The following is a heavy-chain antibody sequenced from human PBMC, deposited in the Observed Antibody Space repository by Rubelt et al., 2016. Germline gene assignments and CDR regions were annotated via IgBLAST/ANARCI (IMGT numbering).Heavy chain of an antibody. V-gene: IGHV3-30*02. D-gene: IGHD3-10*01. J-gene: IGHJ4*02. Sequence: GLEWVAFIRYDGSNKYYADSVKGRFTISRDNSKNTLYLQMNSLRAEDTAVYYCARDQHGGSGLYYWGQGTLVTVSS. CDR3: ARDQHGGSGLYY. CDR2: IRYDGSNK.